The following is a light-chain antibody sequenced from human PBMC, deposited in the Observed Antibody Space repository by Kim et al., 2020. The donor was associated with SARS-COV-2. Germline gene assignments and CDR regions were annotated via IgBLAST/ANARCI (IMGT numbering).Light chain of an antibody. CDR3: CSYAGNNNVV. CDR1: SSDVGSYNF. CDR2: EVT. J-gene: IGLJ2*01. V-gene: IGLV2-23*02. Sequence: QSVLTQPASLSGSPGQSITISCTGTSSDVGSYNFVSWYQQHPGKAPKLIIYEVTKRPSGVSNRFSGSKSGNTASLTISGVQAEDEADYYCCSYAGNNNVVFGGGTQLTVL.